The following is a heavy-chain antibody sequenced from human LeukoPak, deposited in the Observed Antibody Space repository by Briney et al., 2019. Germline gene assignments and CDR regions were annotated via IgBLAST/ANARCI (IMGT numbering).Heavy chain of an antibody. J-gene: IGHJ4*02. CDR1: GFTFSSYA. CDR2: ISYDGSNK. CDR3: ARARTRSYDYFDY. Sequence: GRSLRLSCAASGFTFSSYAMHWVRQAPGKGLEWVAVISYDGSNKYYADSVKGRSTISRDNSKNTLYLQMNSLRAEDTAVYYCARARTRSYDYFDYWGQGTLVTVSS. D-gene: IGHD3-16*02. V-gene: IGHV3-30-3*01.